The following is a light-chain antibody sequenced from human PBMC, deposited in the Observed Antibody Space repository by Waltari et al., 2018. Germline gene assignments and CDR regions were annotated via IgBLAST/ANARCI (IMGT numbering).Light chain of an antibody. CDR3: SSYTTSSAPGV. J-gene: IGLJ1*01. CDR1: DSDVGAYDF. CDR2: EVS. Sequence: QSALTQPASVSGSPGQSITISCSGTDSDVGAYDFVSWYQQHPGKAPHLLIYEVSNRPSGISNLFSASKSGNTASLTISGLQAEDEADYYCSSYTTSSAPGVFGTGTRVTVL. V-gene: IGLV2-14*01.